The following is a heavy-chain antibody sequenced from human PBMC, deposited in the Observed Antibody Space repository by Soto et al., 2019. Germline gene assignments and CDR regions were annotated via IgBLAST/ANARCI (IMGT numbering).Heavy chain of an antibody. J-gene: IGHJ5*02. CDR2: ISYDGSNK. CDR1: GFIFSNYA. CDR3: AKEVGDRSANYYDPNWFDP. D-gene: IGHD3-22*01. Sequence: GGSLRLSCAASGFIFSNYAMHWVRRAPGKGLEWVGLISYDGSNKYYADSMKGRFTISRDNAKNTLFLQMNSLRPEDTAVYHCAKEVGDRSANYYDPNWFDPWGQGTLVTVSS. V-gene: IGHV3-30*18.